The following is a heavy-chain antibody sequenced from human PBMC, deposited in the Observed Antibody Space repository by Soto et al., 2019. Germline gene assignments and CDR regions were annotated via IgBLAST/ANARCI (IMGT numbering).Heavy chain of an antibody. CDR2: IWYDGSNK. J-gene: IGHJ4*02. D-gene: IGHD6-13*01. Sequence: QVQLVESGGGVVQPGRSLRLSCAASGFTFSSYGMHWVRQAPGKGLEWVAVIWYDGSNKYYADSVKGRFTISRDNSQNALYLQINSLRAEDTAVYYCARWGIAAGDYWGQGTLVTVSS. CDR1: GFTFSSYG. V-gene: IGHV3-33*01. CDR3: ARWGIAAGDY.